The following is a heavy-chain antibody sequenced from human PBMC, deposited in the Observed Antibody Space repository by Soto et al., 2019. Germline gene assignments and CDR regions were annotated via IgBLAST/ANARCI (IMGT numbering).Heavy chain of an antibody. V-gene: IGHV5-51*01. D-gene: IGHD2-21*02. CDR3: AKSLAYCGGDCYSGTYYFDY. J-gene: IGHJ4*02. CDR1: GYSFTSYW. Sequence: GESLKISCKGSGYSFTSYWIGWVRQMPGKGLEWMGIIYPGDSDTRYSPSFQGQVTISADKSISTAYLQWSSLKASDTAMYYCAKSLAYCGGDCYSGTYYFDYWGQGTLVTVSS. CDR2: IYPGDSDT.